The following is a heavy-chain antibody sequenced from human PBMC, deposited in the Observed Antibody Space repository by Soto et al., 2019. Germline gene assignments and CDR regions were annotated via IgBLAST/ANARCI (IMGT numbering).Heavy chain of an antibody. CDR2: IIPILGIA. V-gene: IGHV1-69*08. J-gene: IGHJ6*03. D-gene: IGHD5-12*01. CDR3: AREGGWSSVSGYLQPQYYWYCDMDV. Sequence: QVQLVQSGAEVKKPGSSVTVSCRASGGTFSSYTISWVRQAPGQGLEWMARIIPILGIANYAQKFQGRVTMTADKSRGQAYIELSSLRSEDTAVYDCAREGGWSSVSGYLQPQYYWYCDMDVWGKGTTVTVSS. CDR1: GGTFSSYT.